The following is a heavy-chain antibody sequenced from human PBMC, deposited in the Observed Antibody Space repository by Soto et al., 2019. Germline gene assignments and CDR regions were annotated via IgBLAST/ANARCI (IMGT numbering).Heavy chain of an antibody. CDR1: GFTFSSYG. V-gene: IGHV3-33*01. Sequence: GGSLRLSCAPSGFTFSSYGIHWVRQAPGKGLEWVAVIWYDGSNKYYADSVKGRFTISRDSSKNTLYLQMNSLRAEDTAVYYCARGSSGMDVWGQGTTVTVS. CDR3: ARGSSGMDV. D-gene: IGHD6-13*01. J-gene: IGHJ6*02. CDR2: IWYDGSNK.